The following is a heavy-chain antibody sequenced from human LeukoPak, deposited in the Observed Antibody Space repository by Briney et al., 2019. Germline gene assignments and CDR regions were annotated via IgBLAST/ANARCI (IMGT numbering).Heavy chain of an antibody. V-gene: IGHV1-18*01. CDR3: ARDNDSRDPPHFDY. Sequence: ASVKVSCKASGYTFTNYAISWVRQAPGQGLEWVGWISAYNGNTNYAQKLQGRVTMTTDTSTSTAYMDLRSLRSDDTAVYYCARDNDSRDPPHFDYWGQGTLVTVSS. CDR1: GYTFTNYA. J-gene: IGHJ4*02. D-gene: IGHD3-16*01. CDR2: ISAYNGNT.